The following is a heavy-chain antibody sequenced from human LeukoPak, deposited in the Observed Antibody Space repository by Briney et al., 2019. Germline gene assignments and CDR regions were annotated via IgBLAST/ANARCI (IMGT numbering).Heavy chain of an antibody. D-gene: IGHD1-26*01. Sequence: SETLSLTCTVSGGSISRGDYYWSWIRQPPGKGLEWIGCIYYSGSTNYNPSLKSRVTISVDTSKNQFSLKLSSVTAADTAVYYCARGGGSYYLFDYWGQGTLVTVSS. J-gene: IGHJ4*02. CDR1: GGSISRGDYY. CDR3: ARGGGSYYLFDY. V-gene: IGHV4-61*08. CDR2: IYYSGST.